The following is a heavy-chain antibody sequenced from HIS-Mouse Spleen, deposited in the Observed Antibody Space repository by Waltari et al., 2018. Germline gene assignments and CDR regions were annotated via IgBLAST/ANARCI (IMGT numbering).Heavy chain of an antibody. V-gene: IGHV4-39*07. J-gene: IGHJ2*01. CDR2: IYYTGSN. CDR1: GGSISSTSYY. CDR3: ERDIPYSSGWYDWYFDL. D-gene: IGHD6-13*01. Sequence: QLQLQESGPGLVKPSETLSLTWTVSGGSISSTSYYWGWIRQPPGTGLEWIGSIYYTGSNCYHPALTGRVTVSVDTSQIQFSVKLSAVTAADTAVYYCERDIPYSSGWYDWYFDLWGRGTLVTVSS.